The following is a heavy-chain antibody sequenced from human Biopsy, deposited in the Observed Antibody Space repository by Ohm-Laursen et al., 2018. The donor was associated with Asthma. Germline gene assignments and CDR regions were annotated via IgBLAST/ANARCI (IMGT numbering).Heavy chain of an antibody. CDR1: GFTFRSYA. V-gene: IGHV3-30-3*01. Sequence: LRLACLGSGFTFRSYAMHWVRQAPGKGLEWVAVGGSYYDGGLKYYADSVNGRFTVSRDDSKNTLYLQMNSLRPDDTAVYYCARDVMEWYLPAFDFWGQGTLVTVSS. CDR2: GGSYYDGGLK. J-gene: IGHJ4*02. D-gene: IGHD3-3*01. CDR3: ARDVMEWYLPAFDF.